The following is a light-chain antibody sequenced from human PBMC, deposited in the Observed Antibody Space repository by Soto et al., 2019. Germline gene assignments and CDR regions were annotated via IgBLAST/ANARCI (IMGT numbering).Light chain of an antibody. CDR3: TVWDDSLRGRL. Sequence: QSVLTQPPSASGTPGQRVTISCSGGSSNIESNYVYWYQQLPGTAPRLLIYRNNQRPSGVPDRFSGSKSGTSASLAISARRSEDEADYYCTVWDDSLRGRLFGGGTKVTVL. CDR2: RNN. CDR1: SSNIESNY. V-gene: IGLV1-47*01. J-gene: IGLJ2*01.